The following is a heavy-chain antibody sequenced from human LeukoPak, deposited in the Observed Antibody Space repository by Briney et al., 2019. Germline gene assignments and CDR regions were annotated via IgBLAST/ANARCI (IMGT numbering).Heavy chain of an antibody. CDR2: ISWNSGSI. Sequence: GGSLRLSCAASGFTFDDYAMHWARQAPGKGLEWVSGISWNSGSIGYADSVKGRFTISRDNAKNSLYLQMNSLRAEDTALYYCAATYYYDSSGPMGAFDIWGQGTMVTVSS. J-gene: IGHJ3*02. CDR1: GFTFDDYA. CDR3: AATYYYDSSGPMGAFDI. D-gene: IGHD3-22*01. V-gene: IGHV3-9*01.